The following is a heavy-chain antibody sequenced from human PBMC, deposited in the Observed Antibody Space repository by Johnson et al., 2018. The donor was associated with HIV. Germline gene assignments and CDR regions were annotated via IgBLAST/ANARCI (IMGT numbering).Heavy chain of an antibody. CDR3: ARGGVVHDGFDI. CDR1: GFTVSSNY. D-gene: IGHD2-8*01. Sequence: EQLVESGGGLVQPGGSLRLSCAASGFTVSSNYMSWVRQAPGKGLEWVSVIYSGGSTYYADSVKGRFTISRDNSKNTLYLQMNSLRAEDTAVYYCARGGVVHDGFDIRGQGTMVTVSS. V-gene: IGHV3-66*01. CDR2: IYSGGST. J-gene: IGHJ3*02.